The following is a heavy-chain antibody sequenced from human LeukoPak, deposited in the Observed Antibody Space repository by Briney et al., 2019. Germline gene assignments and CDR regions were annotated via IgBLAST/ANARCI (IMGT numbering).Heavy chain of an antibody. D-gene: IGHD3-10*01. CDR2: ISPYNGNT. V-gene: IGHV1-18*01. J-gene: IGHJ3*02. Sequence: ASVKVSCKASGYTFRSYGISWVRPAPGQGLEWMGWISPYNGNTNKAQNLQGRVTMTPDTTTSTHFMVLRSLGSDDTAVYYCARCVSMVRGAIRDAFDIWGQGTMVTVSS. CDR1: GYTFRSYG. CDR3: ARCVSMVRGAIRDAFDI.